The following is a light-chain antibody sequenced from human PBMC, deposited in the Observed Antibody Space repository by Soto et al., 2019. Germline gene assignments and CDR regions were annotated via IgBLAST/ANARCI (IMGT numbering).Light chain of an antibody. CDR1: SGHSSYA. J-gene: IGLJ3*02. V-gene: IGLV4-69*01. Sequence: QPVLTQSPSASASLGASVKLTCTLSSGHSSYAIAWHQQQPEKGPRYLMKVNSDGSHSKGDGIPDRFSGSSSGAERYLTISSLQSEDEADYYCQTWGTGPWVFGGGTKLT. CDR3: QTWGTGPWV. CDR2: VNSDGSH.